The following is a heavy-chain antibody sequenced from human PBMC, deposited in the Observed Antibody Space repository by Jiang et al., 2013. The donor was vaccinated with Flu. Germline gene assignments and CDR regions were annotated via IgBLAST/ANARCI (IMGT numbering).Heavy chain of an antibody. J-gene: IGHJ4*02. Sequence: SGAEVKKPGASVKVSCKASGYTFTSYYMHWVRQAPGQGLEWMGIINPSGGGTTYAQKFQGRVTMTRDTSTSTVSMELSSLRSEDTAVYYCARFIAVAGTGGLDYWGQGTLVTVSS. V-gene: IGHV1-46*01. CDR3: ARFIAVAGTGGLDY. D-gene: IGHD6-19*01. CDR2: INPSGGGT. CDR1: GYTFTSYY.